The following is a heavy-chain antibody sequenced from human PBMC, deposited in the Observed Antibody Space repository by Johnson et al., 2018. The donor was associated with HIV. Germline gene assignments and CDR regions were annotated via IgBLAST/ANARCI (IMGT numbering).Heavy chain of an antibody. CDR2: VYSVGIT. CDR1: GFIVSSNY. Sequence: VQLVESGGGLIQPGGSLRLSCAASGFIVSSNYMSWVRQAPGKGLEWVSVVYSVGITFYADSVQGRFTISRDNSKNSLYLQMNSLKVEDTALYYCTRSKLQFLAPDAFDLWGQGTMVTVSS. J-gene: IGHJ3*01. V-gene: IGHV3-53*01. D-gene: IGHD5-24*01. CDR3: TRSKLQFLAPDAFDL.